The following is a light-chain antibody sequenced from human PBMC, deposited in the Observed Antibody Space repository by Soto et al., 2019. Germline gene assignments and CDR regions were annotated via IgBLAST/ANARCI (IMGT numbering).Light chain of an antibody. V-gene: IGKV1-33*01. Sequence: DIQMTQSPSSLSASVGDRVTITCQASQDINKNLIWYQQKPGKAPKLLIYDASDLETGVPSRFSGSGSGTDFTLTISSLQPEDFATYYCQQANSFPLTFGGGTKVDIK. J-gene: IGKJ4*01. CDR3: QQANSFPLT. CDR2: DAS. CDR1: QDINKN.